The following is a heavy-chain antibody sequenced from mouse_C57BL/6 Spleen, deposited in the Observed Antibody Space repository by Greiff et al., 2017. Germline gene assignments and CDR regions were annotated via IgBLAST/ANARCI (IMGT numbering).Heavy chain of an antibody. CDR1: GYTFTSYW. CDR3: ARRAITVVADYFDY. D-gene: IGHD1-1*01. V-gene: IGHV1-50*01. J-gene: IGHJ2*01. CDR2: IDPSDSYT. Sequence: QVQLQQPGAELVKPGASVKLSCKASGYTFTSYWMQWVKQRPGQGLEWIGEIDPSDSYTNYNQKFKGKATLTVDTSSSTAYMQLSSLTSEDSAVYYRARRAITVVADYFDYWVQVTTPTVSS.